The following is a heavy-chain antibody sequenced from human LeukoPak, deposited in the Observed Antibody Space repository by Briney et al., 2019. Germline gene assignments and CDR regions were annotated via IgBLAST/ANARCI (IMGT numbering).Heavy chain of an antibody. V-gene: IGHV4-34*01. CDR3: ARGFRDGYNYGY. D-gene: IGHD5-24*01. CDR1: GGSFSGYY. CDR2: INHSGST. J-gene: IGHJ4*02. Sequence: SETLSLTCAVYGGSFSGYYWSWIRQPPGKGLEWIGEINHSGSTNYNPSLKSRVTISVDTSKTQFSLKLSSVTAADTAVYYCARGFRDGYNYGYWGQGTLVTVSS.